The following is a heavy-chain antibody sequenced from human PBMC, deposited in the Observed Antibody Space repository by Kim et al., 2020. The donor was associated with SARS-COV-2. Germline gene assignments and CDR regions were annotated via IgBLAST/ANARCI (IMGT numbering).Heavy chain of an antibody. D-gene: IGHD3-22*01. CDR2: INHSGST. Sequence: SETLSLTCAVYGGSFSGYYWSWIRQPPGKGLEWIGEINHSGSTNYNPSLKSRVTISVDTSKNQFSLKLSSVTAADTAVYYCARGRYYYEGGEGTGPYYYYYYGMDVWGQGTTVTVSS. CDR3: ARGRYYYEGGEGTGPYYYYYYGMDV. J-gene: IGHJ6*02. V-gene: IGHV4-34*01. CDR1: GGSFSGYY.